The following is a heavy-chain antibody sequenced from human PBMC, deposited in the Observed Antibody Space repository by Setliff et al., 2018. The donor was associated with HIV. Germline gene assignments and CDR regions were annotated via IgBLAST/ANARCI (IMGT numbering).Heavy chain of an antibody. CDR2: ISVYNGNT. V-gene: IGHV1-18*01. J-gene: IGHJ4*02. Sequence: GSVKVSCKASGYTFTNYGISWVRQAPGQGLEWMGWISVYNGNTNYAQNLQGRFTISRDNAKQSLYLQMHRLTDVDTAKYYCLRHNSSSRSGDSWGQGTRVTVSS. CDR3: LRHNSSSRSGDS. D-gene: IGHD6-6*01. CDR1: GYTFTNYG.